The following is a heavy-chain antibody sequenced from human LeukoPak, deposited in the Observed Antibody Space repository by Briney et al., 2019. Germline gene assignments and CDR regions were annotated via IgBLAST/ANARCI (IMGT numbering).Heavy chain of an antibody. CDR1: GGSFSGYY. D-gene: IGHD4-23*01. CDR3: ARSYGGNSY. CDR2: INHSGST. V-gene: IGHV4-34*01. Sequence: SETLSLTCAVYGGSFSGYYWSWIRQPPGKGLEWIGEINHSGSTNYNPSLKSRVTTSVDTSKNQFSLKLSSVTAADTAVYYCARSYGGNSYWGQGTLVTVSS. J-gene: IGHJ4*02.